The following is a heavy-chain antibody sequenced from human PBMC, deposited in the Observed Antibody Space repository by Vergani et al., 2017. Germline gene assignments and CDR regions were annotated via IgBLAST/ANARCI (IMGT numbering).Heavy chain of an antibody. D-gene: IGHD2-2*01. Sequence: QVQLVQSGAEVKKPGASVTVSCKASGYTFTSYGISWVRQAPGQGLEWMGWISAYNGNTNYAQKLQGRVTMTTDTSTSTAYVELRSLRSHDTAVYYCAGDPDIVVVPAAPYYYCYYDMDVWGQGTTVTVSS. V-gene: IGHV1-18*04. CDR2: ISAYNGNT. J-gene: IGHJ6*02. CDR1: GYTFTSYG. CDR3: AGDPDIVVVPAAPYYYCYYDMDV.